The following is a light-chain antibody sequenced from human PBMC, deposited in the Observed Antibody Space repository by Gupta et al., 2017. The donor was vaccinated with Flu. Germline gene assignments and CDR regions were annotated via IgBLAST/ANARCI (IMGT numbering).Light chain of an antibody. CDR1: SGSIASNY. CDR3: QSYDSSNLV. J-gene: IGLJ3*02. CDR2: EDN. Sequence: FMLTQPHSVSESPGKTVTISCTRSSGSIASNYVQWYQQRPGSAPTTVIYEDNQRPSGVPDRFSGSIDSSSNSASLTISGLKTEDEDDYYCQSYDSSNLVFGGGTKLTVL. V-gene: IGLV6-57*03.